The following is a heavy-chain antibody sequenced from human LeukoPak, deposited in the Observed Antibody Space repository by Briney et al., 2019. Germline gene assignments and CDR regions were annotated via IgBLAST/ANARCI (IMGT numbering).Heavy chain of an antibody. CDR3: AKDRGIAAVGDY. V-gene: IGHV3-30*18. D-gene: IGHD6-13*01. CDR1: GFTFSSYG. J-gene: IGHJ4*02. CDR2: ISYDGSNK. Sequence: PGGSLRLSCAASGFTFSSYGMHWVRQAPGKGLEWVAVISYDGSNKYYADSVKSRFTISRDNSKNTLYLQMNSLRAEDTAVYYCAKDRGIAAVGDYWGQGTLVTVSS.